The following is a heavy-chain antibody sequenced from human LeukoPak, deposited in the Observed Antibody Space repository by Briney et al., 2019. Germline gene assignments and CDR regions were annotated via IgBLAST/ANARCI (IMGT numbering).Heavy chain of an antibody. CDR1: GGSFSGYY. V-gene: IGHV4-34*01. D-gene: IGHD5-24*01. CDR2: INHSGST. J-gene: IGHJ4*02. CDR3: ARGRVRWLQFEPQFDY. Sequence: SETLSLTCAVYGGSFSGYYWSWIRQPPGKGLEWIGEINHSGSTNYNPSLKSRVTISVDTSKNQFSLKLSSVTAADTAVYYCARGRVRWLQFEPQFDYWGQGTLVTVSS.